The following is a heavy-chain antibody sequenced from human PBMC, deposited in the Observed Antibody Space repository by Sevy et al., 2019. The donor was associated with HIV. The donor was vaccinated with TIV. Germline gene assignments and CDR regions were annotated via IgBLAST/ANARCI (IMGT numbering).Heavy chain of an antibody. Sequence: GGSLRLSCAASGFTFSNAWMSWVRQAPGKGLGWVGRIKSKTDGGTTDYAAPVKGRFTISRDDSKNTLYLQMNSLKTEDTAVYYCTTEEATYGSGSYYHDYWGQGTLVTVSS. CDR1: GFTFSNAW. CDR3: TTEEATYGSGSYYHDY. V-gene: IGHV3-15*01. D-gene: IGHD3-10*01. CDR2: IKSKTDGGTT. J-gene: IGHJ4*02.